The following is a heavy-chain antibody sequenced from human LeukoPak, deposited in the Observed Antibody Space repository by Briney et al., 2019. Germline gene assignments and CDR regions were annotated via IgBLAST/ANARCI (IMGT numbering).Heavy chain of an antibody. Sequence: SETLSLTCAVYGGSFSGYYWSWIRQPPGKGLEWIGYIHYSGSTSYNPSLKSRVTISVDTSKNQFSLKLRFVTPADTAVYYCARTTEGYCSGGSCYYYYYYMDVWGKGTTVTISS. CDR1: GGSFSGYY. J-gene: IGHJ6*03. D-gene: IGHD2-15*01. CDR2: IHYSGST. V-gene: IGHV4-34*11. CDR3: ARTTEGYCSGGSCYYYYYYMDV.